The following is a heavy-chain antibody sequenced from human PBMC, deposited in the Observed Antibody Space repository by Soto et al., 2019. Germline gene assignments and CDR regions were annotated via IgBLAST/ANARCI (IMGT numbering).Heavy chain of an antibody. CDR3: ASYPYYYDSSGPGHFDY. CDR2: ISYDGSNK. Sequence: SLRLSCAASGFTFSSYAMHWVRQAPGKGLEWVAVISYDGSNKYYADSVKGRFTISRDNSKNTLYLQMNNLRAEDTAVYYCASYPYYYDSSGPGHFDYWGQGTLVTVSS. V-gene: IGHV3-30-3*01. CDR1: GFTFSSYA. D-gene: IGHD3-22*01. J-gene: IGHJ4*02.